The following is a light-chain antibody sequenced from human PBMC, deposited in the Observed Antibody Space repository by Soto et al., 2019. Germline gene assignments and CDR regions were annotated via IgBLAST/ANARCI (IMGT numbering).Light chain of an antibody. CDR2: NNN. Sequence: QSALAQPPSVSGTPGQRVTISCSGSSSNIGSGTVNWYQQVPGTAPKLLFYNNNQWPSGVPDRFSGSKSGTSGSLAISGLQSEDEADYYCASWDDSLNGFYVFGTGTKVTVL. J-gene: IGLJ1*01. CDR1: SSNIGSGT. CDR3: ASWDDSLNGFYV. V-gene: IGLV1-44*01.